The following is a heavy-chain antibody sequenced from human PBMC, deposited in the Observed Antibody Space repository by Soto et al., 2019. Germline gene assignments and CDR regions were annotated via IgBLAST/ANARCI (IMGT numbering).Heavy chain of an antibody. CDR1: GYSFTSYW. Sequence: PGESLKISCNGSGYSFTSYWIGWVRQMPGKGLEWMGIIYPGGSDIRYSPSFQGQVTISADKSISTAYLQWSSLKASDTAMYYCARGGGDIVVVPAAVVQLWLPAFDYWGQGTLVTVSS. V-gene: IGHV5-51*01. CDR3: ARGGGDIVVVPAAVVQLWLPAFDY. CDR2: IYPGGSDI. J-gene: IGHJ4*02. D-gene: IGHD2-2*01.